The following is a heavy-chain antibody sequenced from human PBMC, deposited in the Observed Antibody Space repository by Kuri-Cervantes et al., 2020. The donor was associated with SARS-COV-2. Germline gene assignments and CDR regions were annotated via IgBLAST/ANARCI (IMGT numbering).Heavy chain of an antibody. D-gene: IGHD4-17*01. J-gene: IGHJ6*03. CDR2: IYPGDSDT. Sequence: GGSLRLSCKGSGYSFTSYWIGWVRQMPGKGLEWMGIIYPGDSDTRYSPSFQGQVIISADKSINIAFLQWSSLKASDTAMYYCARRAYGEQADYYYMDVWGKGTTVTVSS. CDR3: ARRAYGEQADYYYMDV. CDR1: GYSFTSYW. V-gene: IGHV5-51*01.